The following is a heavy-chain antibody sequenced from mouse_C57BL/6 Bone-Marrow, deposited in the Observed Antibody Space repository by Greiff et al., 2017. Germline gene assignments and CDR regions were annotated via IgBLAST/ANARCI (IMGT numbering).Heavy chain of an antibody. CDR3: ARWGYAMDY. V-gene: IGHV1-9*01. Sequence: VQLQQSGAELMKPGASVKLSCKATGYTFTGYWIEWVKQRPGHGLEWIGEILPGSGSTNYNAKFKGKAPFTADTSSNTAYMQLSSLTTEDSAIYYCARWGYAMDYWGQGTSVTVSS. J-gene: IGHJ4*01. CDR2: ILPGSGST. CDR1: GYTFTGYW.